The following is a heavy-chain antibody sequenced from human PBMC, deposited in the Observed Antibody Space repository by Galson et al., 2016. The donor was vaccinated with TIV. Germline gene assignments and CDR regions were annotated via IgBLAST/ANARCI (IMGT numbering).Heavy chain of an antibody. V-gene: IGHV1-69*06. J-gene: IGHJ4*02. CDR2: INPIFGTA. CDR3: ARGRGYNFASGSSYFDF. Sequence: SVKVSCKASGGIFNNFVISWVRQAPGQGLEWMGSINPIFGTANSAQKFQGRVTITADTSTSTIYMELSSLGSEDTAVYYCARGRGYNFASGSSYFDFRGQGTLVTVSS. CDR1: GGIFNNFV. D-gene: IGHD3-10*01.